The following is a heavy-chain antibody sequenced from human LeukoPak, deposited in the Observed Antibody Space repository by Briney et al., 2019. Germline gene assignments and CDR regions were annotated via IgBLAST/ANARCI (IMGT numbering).Heavy chain of an antibody. Sequence: PSETLSLTCTVSGGSISSGGYYWSWIRQPPGKGLEWIGEINHSGSTNYNPSLKSRVTISVDTSKNQFTLKLSSVTAADTAVYYCARPAQVRGNRRDHKDYWGQGTLVTVSS. CDR3: ARPAQVRGNRRDHKDY. V-gene: IGHV4-39*06. J-gene: IGHJ4*02. D-gene: IGHD3-10*01. CDR1: GGSISSGGYY. CDR2: INHSGST.